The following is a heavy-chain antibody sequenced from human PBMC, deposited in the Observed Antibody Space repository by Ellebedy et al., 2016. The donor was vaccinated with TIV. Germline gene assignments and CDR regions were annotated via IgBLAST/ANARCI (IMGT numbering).Heavy chain of an antibody. Sequence: AASVKVSCKASGYSFTGYYMHWVRQAPGQGLEWMGWISPNNGGISYAQKFQGRVTMTRDTSISKAYMELSRLRSDDTAVYYCARDVGGYDLAYFDYWGQGTLVTVSS. CDR2: ISPNNGGI. V-gene: IGHV1-2*02. CDR3: ARDVGGYDLAYFDY. J-gene: IGHJ4*02. D-gene: IGHD5-12*01. CDR1: GYSFTGYY.